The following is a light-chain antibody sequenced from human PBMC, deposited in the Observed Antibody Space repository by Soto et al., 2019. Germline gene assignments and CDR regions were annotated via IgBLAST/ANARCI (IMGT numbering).Light chain of an antibody. Sequence: EIVMTQSPATLSVSPGERATLSCRASQSVSSNLAWYQQKPGQAPRLLIYGASTRATGIPASFSGSGSGTEFTLTISSLPSEDFAVYYCQQYNNWPPLTFGGGTKVEIK. CDR1: QSVSSN. J-gene: IGKJ4*01. CDR2: GAS. CDR3: QQYNNWPPLT. V-gene: IGKV3-15*01.